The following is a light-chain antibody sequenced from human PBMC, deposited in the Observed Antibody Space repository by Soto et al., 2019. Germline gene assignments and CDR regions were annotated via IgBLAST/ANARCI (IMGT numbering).Light chain of an antibody. Sequence: DIVMTQSPDSLAVSLGERVTISCKSSQTILSTSNNKHYLAWFRQKPGQPPKLLIYWASTRESGVPDRFSGSGSGTDFTLTITSLPAEDVAIYSCHQYYSVPPTFGQGTRLEIK. CDR3: HQYYSVPPT. V-gene: IGKV4-1*01. CDR2: WAS. J-gene: IGKJ5*01. CDR1: QTILSTSNNKHY.